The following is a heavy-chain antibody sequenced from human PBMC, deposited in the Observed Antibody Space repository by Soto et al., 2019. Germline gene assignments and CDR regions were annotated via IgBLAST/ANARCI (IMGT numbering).Heavy chain of an antibody. CDR1: GFTVSSNY. V-gene: IGHV3-66*01. CDR3: ARVAVMPTVTKRRYYGMDV. D-gene: IGHD4-17*01. J-gene: IGHJ6*02. CDR2: IYSGGST. Sequence: EVQLVESGGGLVQPGGSLRLSCAASGFTVSSNYMSWVRRAPGKGLEWVSVIYSGGSTYYADSVKGRFTISRDNSKNTLYLQMNSLRAEDTAVYYCARVAVMPTVTKRRYYGMDVWGQGTTVTVSS.